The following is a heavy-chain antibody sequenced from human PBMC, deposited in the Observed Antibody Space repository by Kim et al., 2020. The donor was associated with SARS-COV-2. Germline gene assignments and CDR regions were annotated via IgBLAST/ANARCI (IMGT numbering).Heavy chain of an antibody. Sequence: KGRFTISRDNAKNSLYLQMNSLRAEDTAVYYCAREDCTNGVCYLPTYMDVWGKGTTVTVSS. V-gene: IGHV3-11*06. J-gene: IGHJ6*03. CDR3: AREDCTNGVCYLPTYMDV. D-gene: IGHD2-8*01.